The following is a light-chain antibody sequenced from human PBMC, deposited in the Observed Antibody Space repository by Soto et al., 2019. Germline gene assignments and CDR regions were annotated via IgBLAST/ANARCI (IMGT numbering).Light chain of an antibody. J-gene: IGLJ2*01. Sequence: SALTQPASVSGSPGQSITISCTGTSSDIGGFNFVSWYQQHPGEAPKLMIYEVRNRPFGVSNRFSGSKSENTASLTISGLQAEDEADYYCSSYSKTDSLLFGGGTKLTVL. CDR3: SSYSKTDSLL. CDR1: SSDIGGFNF. V-gene: IGLV2-14*01. CDR2: EVR.